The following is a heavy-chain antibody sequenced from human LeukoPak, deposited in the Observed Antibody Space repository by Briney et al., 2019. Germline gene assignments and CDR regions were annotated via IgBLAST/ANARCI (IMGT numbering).Heavy chain of an antibody. V-gene: IGHV3-23*01. J-gene: IGHJ4*02. CDR1: GFTFSSYA. D-gene: IGHD2-2*01. Sequence: GGSLRLSCAASGFTFSSYAMSWVRQAPGKGLEWVSAISGSGGSTYYADSVKGRFTISRDNSKNTLYLQMNSLRAEDTAVYYCAKEYCSSTSCQVYYFDYWGQGTLVTVSS. CDR2: ISGSGGST. CDR3: AKEYCSSTSCQVYYFDY.